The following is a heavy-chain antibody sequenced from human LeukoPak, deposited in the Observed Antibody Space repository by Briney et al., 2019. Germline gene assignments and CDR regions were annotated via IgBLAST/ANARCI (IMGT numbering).Heavy chain of an antibody. D-gene: IGHD4-11*01. Sequence: PGGSLRLSCAASGFTFRNYGMHWVRQVPGKGLEWVAVIWYDGSNKYYADSVKGRFTISRDNSKNTLYLQINSLRAEDTAVYCCATARDSNSNRGLYMDVWGKGTTVTVSS. V-gene: IGHV3-33*01. J-gene: IGHJ6*03. CDR3: ATARDSNSNRGLYMDV. CDR1: GFTFRNYG. CDR2: IWYDGSNK.